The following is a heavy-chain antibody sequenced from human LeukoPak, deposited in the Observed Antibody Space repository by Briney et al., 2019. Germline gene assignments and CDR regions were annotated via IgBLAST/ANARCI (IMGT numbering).Heavy chain of an antibody. J-gene: IGHJ3*02. D-gene: IGHD3-22*01. CDR1: GYTFTGYY. CDR2: INPNSGDT. CDR3: ARGDYHSSPPYGDAFDI. Sequence: ASVKVSCKASGYTFTGYYMHWVRQAPGQGLEWMGRINPNSGDTNYAQKLQARVTMTRDTSISTAYMEVSRLRSDDTAVYFCARGDYHSSPPYGDAFDIWGQGTMVTVSS. V-gene: IGHV1-2*06.